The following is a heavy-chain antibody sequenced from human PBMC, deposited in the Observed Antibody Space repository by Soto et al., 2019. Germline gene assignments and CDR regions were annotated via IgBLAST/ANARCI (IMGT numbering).Heavy chain of an antibody. V-gene: IGHV3-15*07. Sequence: GGSXRLSCAASGFTFSNAWMNWVRQAPGKGLEWVGRIKSKTDGGTTDYAAPVKGRFTISRDDSKNTLYLQMNSLKTEDTAVYYCTFPPPTSLRVDIVATITEDYYYGMDVWGQGTTVTVSS. CDR2: IKSKTDGGTT. CDR3: TFPPPTSLRVDIVATITEDYYYGMDV. CDR1: GFTFSNAW. D-gene: IGHD5-12*01. J-gene: IGHJ6*02.